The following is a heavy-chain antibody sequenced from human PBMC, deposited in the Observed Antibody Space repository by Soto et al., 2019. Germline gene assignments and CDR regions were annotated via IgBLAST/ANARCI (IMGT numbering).Heavy chain of an antibody. CDR2: IRGETNGGTA. Sequence: GGSLRLSCTGSGFNFSNYALTLFRHSPVKGLEWVGFIRGETNGGTADYAASLKGRITISRDDSKSIAYLEINSLQTEDTAVYYCTRYYYESSGYYVYWGQGTLVTVSS. J-gene: IGHJ4*02. CDR3: TRYYYESSGYYVY. V-gene: IGHV3-49*03. D-gene: IGHD3-22*01. CDR1: GFNFSNYA.